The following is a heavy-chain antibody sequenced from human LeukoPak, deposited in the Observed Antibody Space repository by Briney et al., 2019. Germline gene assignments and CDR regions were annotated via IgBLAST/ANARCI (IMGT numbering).Heavy chain of an antibody. V-gene: IGHV4-30-4*01. D-gene: IGHD3-22*01. CDR1: GGSISSGDYY. Sequence: SQTLSLTCTVSGGSISSGDYYWSWIRQPPGKGLGWIGYIYYSGSTYYNPSLKSRVTISVDTSKNQFSLKLSSVTAADTAVYYCVTYYFDSSGPKKNYWGQGTLVTVSS. CDR3: VTYYFDSSGPKKNY. J-gene: IGHJ4*02. CDR2: IYYSGST.